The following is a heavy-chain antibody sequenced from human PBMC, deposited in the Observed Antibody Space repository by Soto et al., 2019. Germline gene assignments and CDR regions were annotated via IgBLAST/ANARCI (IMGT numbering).Heavy chain of an antibody. CDR1: GGSFSGYY. CDR3: ARGLPDNWFDP. V-gene: IGHV4-34*01. J-gene: IGHJ5*02. CDR2: INHSGST. Sequence: PSETLSLTCAVYGGSFSGYYWSWIRQPPGKGLEWIGEINHSGSTNYNPSLKSRVTISVDTSKNQFSLKLSSVTAADTAVYYCARGLPDNWFDPWGQGTLVTVS.